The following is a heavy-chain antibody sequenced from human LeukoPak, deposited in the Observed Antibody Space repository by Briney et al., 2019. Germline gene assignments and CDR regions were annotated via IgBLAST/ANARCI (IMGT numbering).Heavy chain of an antibody. J-gene: IGHJ4*02. CDR3: ARGDYDSSSYQFY. CDR1: GYTFTGYY. Sequence: EASVKVSCKASGYTFTGYYMHWVRQAPGQGLEWMGWISAYNGNTNYAQKFQGRATMTTDTSTSTAYLELRSLRSDDTAVYYCARGDYDSSSYQFYWGQGTLVTVSS. V-gene: IGHV1-18*04. D-gene: IGHD6-13*01. CDR2: ISAYNGNT.